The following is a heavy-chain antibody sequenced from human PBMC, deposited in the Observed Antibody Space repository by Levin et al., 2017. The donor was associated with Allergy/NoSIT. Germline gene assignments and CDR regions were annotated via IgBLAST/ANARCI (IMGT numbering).Heavy chain of an antibody. Sequence: SLKISCVASGFTFDDYAMHWVRQVPGKGLEWVSGISWNSGSINYADSVKGRFTISRDNAKSSLYLQMNSLRVADTAVFYCARDVGGETGYVGYWGQGILVTVSS. V-gene: IGHV3-9*01. CDR1: GFTFDDYA. CDR3: ARDVGGETGYVGY. J-gene: IGHJ4*02. CDR2: ISWNSGSI. D-gene: IGHD1-1*01.